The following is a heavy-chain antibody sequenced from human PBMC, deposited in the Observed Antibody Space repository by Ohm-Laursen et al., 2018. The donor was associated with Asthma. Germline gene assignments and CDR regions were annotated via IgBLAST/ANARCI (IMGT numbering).Heavy chain of an antibody. D-gene: IGHD5-18*01. CDR2: ISYDGSNK. J-gene: IGHJ6*02. CDR3: ARGRIQLWLPYYYYGMDV. CDR1: GFTFSSYA. V-gene: IGHV3-30*04. Sequence: SLRLSCSASGFTFSSYAMHWVRQAPGKGLEWVAVISYDGSNKYYADSVKGRFTISRDNSKNTLYLQMNSLRAEDTAVYYCARGRIQLWLPYYYYGMDVWGQGTTVTVSS.